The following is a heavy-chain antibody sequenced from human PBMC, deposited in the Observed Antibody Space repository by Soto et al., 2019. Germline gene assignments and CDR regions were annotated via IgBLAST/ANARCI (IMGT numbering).Heavy chain of an antibody. J-gene: IGHJ6*02. D-gene: IGHD3-10*01. CDR3: AKAHMVRGVTYYYYGMDV. Sequence: GGSVRLSCAASGFTFDDSAMHWVRQAPGKGLEWVSLISWDGGSTYYADSVKGRFTISRDNSKNSLYLQMNSLRAEDTALYYCAKAHMVRGVTYYYYGMDVWGQGTTVTVSS. CDR1: GFTFDDSA. V-gene: IGHV3-43D*04. CDR2: ISWDGGST.